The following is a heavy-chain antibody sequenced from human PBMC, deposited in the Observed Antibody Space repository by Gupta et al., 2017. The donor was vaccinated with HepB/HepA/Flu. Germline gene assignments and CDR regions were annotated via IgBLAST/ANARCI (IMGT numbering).Heavy chain of an antibody. CDR1: EFTFSDSA. Sequence: VQLLESGGGLVPFGGSLRLSCAVSEFTFSDSAMSWVRQAPGKGLGWVTSIMVRGGSIYYADYVKGRCTITRDNSKDTIYCKMNSLRAEDTARYYCANLVGYSVYFDNWGRGT. V-gene: IGHV3-23*01. D-gene: IGHD3-22*01. J-gene: IGHJ4*02. CDR3: ANLVGYSVYFDN. CDR2: IMVRGGSI.